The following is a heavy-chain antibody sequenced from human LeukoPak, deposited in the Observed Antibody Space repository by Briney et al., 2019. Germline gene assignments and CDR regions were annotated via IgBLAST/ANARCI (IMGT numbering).Heavy chain of an antibody. CDR3: ARGRLTSGSYFFDY. D-gene: IGHD1-26*01. CDR2: ISGRSSTT. V-gene: IGHV3-48*01. J-gene: IGHJ4*02. CDR1: AFTFSDYS. Sequence: GGSLRLSCAASAFTFSDYSMNWVRQAPGKGLEWISYISGRSSTTYYADSVRGRFTISRDNAKNSMYLQMNSLRAEDTAVYYCARGRLTSGSYFFDYWGQGTLVTVSS.